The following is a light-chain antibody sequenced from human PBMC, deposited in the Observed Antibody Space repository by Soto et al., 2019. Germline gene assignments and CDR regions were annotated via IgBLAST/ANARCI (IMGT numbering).Light chain of an antibody. Sequence: EIVLTQSPATLSLSPGERATLSCRASQSVSTYLAWYQQKPGQAPRLLSYDASNRATGIPARFSGSGSGTDFTLTISSLEPEDFAVYYCQQRSNWPFSWTFGQGTKVEIK. CDR3: QQRSNWPFSWT. CDR2: DAS. CDR1: QSVSTY. J-gene: IGKJ1*01. V-gene: IGKV3-11*01.